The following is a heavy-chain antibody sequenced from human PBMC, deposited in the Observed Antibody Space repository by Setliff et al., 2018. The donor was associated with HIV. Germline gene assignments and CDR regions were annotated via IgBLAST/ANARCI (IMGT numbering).Heavy chain of an antibody. CDR3: ARAPTLCGGEYYYYFGMDV. Sequence: ASVKVSCKASGYTFTGYYMHWVRQAPGQGLEWMGWINPHSGDTNYAQKFQDRVTMTRDTSVNIAYMQLSRLRSDDTAVYYCARAPTLCGGEYYYYFGMDVWGQGTTVTVSS. J-gene: IGHJ6*02. V-gene: IGHV1-2*02. CDR2: INPHSGDT. CDR1: GYTFTGYY. D-gene: IGHD3-3*01.